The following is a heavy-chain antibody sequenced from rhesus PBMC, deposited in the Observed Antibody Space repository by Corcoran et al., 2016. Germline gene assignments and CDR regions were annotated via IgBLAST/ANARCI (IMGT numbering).Heavy chain of an antibody. V-gene: IGHV4-169*02. CDR1: GGSISSSY. D-gene: IGHD4-29*01. Sequence: QLQLQESGPGLVKPSETLSVTCAVSGGSISSSYWSWIRQAPGKGLEWIGYIYGRGSSTNYNPSLKSRVTLSLDTSKNQLSLKLSSVTAADTAVYYCASSPTVAGDYWGQGVLVTVSS. CDR3: ASSPTVAGDY. J-gene: IGHJ4*01. CDR2: IYGRGSST.